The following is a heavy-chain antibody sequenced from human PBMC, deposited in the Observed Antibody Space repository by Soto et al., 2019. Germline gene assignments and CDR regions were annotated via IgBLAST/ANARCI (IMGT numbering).Heavy chain of an antibody. CDR3: ARESHSNYSESAGYYYGMDV. V-gene: IGHV3-33*01. J-gene: IGHJ6*02. D-gene: IGHD4-4*01. CDR2: IWYDGSNK. CDR1: GFTFSSYG. Sequence: GGSLRLSCAASGFTFSSYGMHWVRQAPGKGLEWVAVIWYDGSNKYYADSVKGRFTISRDNSKNTLYLQMNSLRAEDTAVYYCARESHSNYSESAGYYYGMDVWGQGTTVTVSS.